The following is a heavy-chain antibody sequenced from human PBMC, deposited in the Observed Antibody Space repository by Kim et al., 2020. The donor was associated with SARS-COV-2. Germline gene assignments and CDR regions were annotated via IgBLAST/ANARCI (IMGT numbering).Heavy chain of an antibody. Sequence: ASVKVSCKASGYTFTGYYMHWVRQAPGQGLEWMGRINPISGGTNYAQKFQGRVTMTRDTSISTAYMELSRLRSDDTAVYYCARLDITMIVVVNYYGMDVWGQGTTVTVSS. V-gene: IGHV1-2*06. J-gene: IGHJ6*02. CDR2: INPISGGT. CDR3: ARLDITMIVVVNYYGMDV. D-gene: IGHD3-22*01. CDR1: GYTFTGYY.